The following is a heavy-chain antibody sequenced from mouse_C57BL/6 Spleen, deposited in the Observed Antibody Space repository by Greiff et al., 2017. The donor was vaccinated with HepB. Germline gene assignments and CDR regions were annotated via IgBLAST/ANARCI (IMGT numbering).Heavy chain of an antibody. J-gene: IGHJ2*01. CDR1: GYTFTSYW. D-gene: IGHD1-1*01. V-gene: IGHV1-64*01. CDR2: IHPNSGST. Sequence: QVQLKQPGAELVKPGASVKLSCKASGYTFTSYWMHWVKQRPGQGLEWIGMIHPNSGSTNYNEKFKSKATLTVDKSSSTVYMQLSSLTSEDSAVYYCARKGNCGTPNYWGQGTTLTVSS. CDR3: ARKGNCGTPNY.